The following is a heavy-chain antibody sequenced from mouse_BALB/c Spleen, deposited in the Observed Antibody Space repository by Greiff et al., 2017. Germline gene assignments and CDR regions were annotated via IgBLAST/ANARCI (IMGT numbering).Heavy chain of an antibody. CDR1: GYSITSDYA. D-gene: IGHD1-1*01. CDR2: ISYSGST. Sequence: DVKLQESGPGLVKPSQSLSLTCTVTGYSITSDYAWNWIRQFPGNKLEWMGYISYSGSTSYNPSLKSRISITRDTSKNQFFLQLNSVTTEDTATYYCARGSSYGYFDVWGAGTTVTVSS. V-gene: IGHV3-2*02. J-gene: IGHJ1*01. CDR3: ARGSSYGYFDV.